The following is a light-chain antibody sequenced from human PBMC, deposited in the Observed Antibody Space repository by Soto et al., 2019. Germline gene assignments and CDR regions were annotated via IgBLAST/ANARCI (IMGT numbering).Light chain of an antibody. CDR1: QDISTY. V-gene: IGKV1-39*01. Sequence: DIHMTQSPSSLSASVGDRVTITCRASQDISTYLNWYQQKPGRAPKLLIYAASSLQSGVPSRFSGSGSGTDFTLTISSLRPEDFATYYCQQSYNTPPTFGQGTKLEIK. J-gene: IGKJ2*01. CDR2: AAS. CDR3: QQSYNTPPT.